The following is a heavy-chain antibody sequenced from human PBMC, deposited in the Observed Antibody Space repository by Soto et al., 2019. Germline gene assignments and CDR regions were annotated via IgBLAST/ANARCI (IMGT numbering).Heavy chain of an antibody. V-gene: IGHV1-18*04. Sequence: ASVQLHCKRFGSSITGGGIDWGLKEPGQGLEWMGWISAYNGNTNYAQKLQGRVTMTTDTSTSTAYMELRSLRSDDTAVYYCARDEQQLVPPPSAYWGQRTPVPVSS. D-gene: IGHD6-13*01. CDR1: GSSITGGG. CDR2: ISAYNGNT. J-gene: IGHJ1*01. CDR3: ARDEQQLVPPPSAY.